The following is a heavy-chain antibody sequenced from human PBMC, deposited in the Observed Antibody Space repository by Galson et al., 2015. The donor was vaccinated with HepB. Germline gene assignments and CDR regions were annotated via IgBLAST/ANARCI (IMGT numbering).Heavy chain of an antibody. V-gene: IGHV3-53*04. CDR1: GFTVSSNY. CDR3: ARPDYYGSGSGAFDI. D-gene: IGHD3-10*01. CDR2: IYSGGST. Sequence: SLRLSCAASGFTVSSNYMSWVRQAPGKGLEWVSVIYSGGSTYYADSVKGRFTISRHNSKNTLYLQMNSLRAEDTAVYYCARPDYYGSGSGAFDIWGQGTMVTVSS. J-gene: IGHJ3*02.